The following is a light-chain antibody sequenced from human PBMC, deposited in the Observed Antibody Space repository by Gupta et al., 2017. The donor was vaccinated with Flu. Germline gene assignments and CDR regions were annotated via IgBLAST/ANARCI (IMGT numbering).Light chain of an antibody. Sequence: QSALTHPASVSGSPRQSTTISCTGTSSDVGGYNYVSWYQQHPGKSPKLMIYEVSNRPSGVSNRFSGSKSGNTASLTISGLQAEDEADYYCSSYTSSSTVVFGGGTKLTVL. V-gene: IGLV2-14*01. CDR3: SSYTSSSTVV. J-gene: IGLJ2*01. CDR1: SSDVGGYNY. CDR2: EVS.